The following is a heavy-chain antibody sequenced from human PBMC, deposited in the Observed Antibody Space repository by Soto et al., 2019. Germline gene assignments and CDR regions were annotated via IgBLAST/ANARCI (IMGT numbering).Heavy chain of an antibody. D-gene: IGHD3-10*01. Sequence: QVQLVQSGAEVKEPGASVKVSCKASGYTFTNLDINWVRQTTGQGLEWMGWMTPRNGNTDYAQKFQGRVTMTRDTSISTAYMELRSLTSEDTGVYYCARGINEGVVYWGQGTLVTVSS. J-gene: IGHJ4*02. CDR1: GYTFTNLD. V-gene: IGHV1-8*01. CDR2: MTPRNGNT. CDR3: ARGINEGVVY.